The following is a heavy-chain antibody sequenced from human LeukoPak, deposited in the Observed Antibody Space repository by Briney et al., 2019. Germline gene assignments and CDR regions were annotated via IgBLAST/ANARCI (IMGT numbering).Heavy chain of an antibody. CDR1: GGSISGYY. V-gene: IGHV4-34*01. J-gene: IGHJ5*02. CDR3: ARRCSSTSCYWKLAPRGFDP. D-gene: IGHD2-2*01. CDR2: INHSGST. Sequence: PSETLSLTCTVSGGSISGYYWSWIRQPPGKGLEWIGEINHSGSTNYNPSLKSRVTISVDTSKNQFSLKLSSVTAADTAVYYCARRCSSTSCYWKLAPRGFDPWGQGTLVTVSS.